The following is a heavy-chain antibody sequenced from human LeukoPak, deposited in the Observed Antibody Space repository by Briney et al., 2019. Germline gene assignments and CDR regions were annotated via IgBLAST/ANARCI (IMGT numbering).Heavy chain of an antibody. CDR2: ISYDGSNK. V-gene: IGHV3-30-3*01. J-gene: IGHJ4*02. CDR1: GFTFSSYA. Sequence: GGSLRLSCAASGFTFSSYAMHWVRQAPGKGLEWVAVISYDGSNKYYADSVKGRFTISRDNSKNTLYLQMNSLRDEDTAVYFCARDSGVDAHIDYWGQGTLVTVSS. D-gene: IGHD3-3*01. CDR3: ARDSGVDAHIDY.